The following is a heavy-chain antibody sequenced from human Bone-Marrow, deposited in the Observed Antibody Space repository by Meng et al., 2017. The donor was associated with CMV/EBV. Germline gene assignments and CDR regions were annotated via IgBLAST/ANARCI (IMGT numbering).Heavy chain of an antibody. V-gene: IGHV3-30*04. D-gene: IGHD3-9*01. J-gene: IGHJ6*02. CDR3: ASQLTDYSYGMDV. CDR1: GFTFSSYA. Sequence: GGSLRLSCAASGFTFSSYAMHWVRQAPGKGLEWVAVISYDGSNKYYADSVKGRFTISRDNSKNTLYLQMNSLRAEDTAVYYCASQLTDYSYGMDVWGQGTTVTVSS. CDR2: ISYDGSNK.